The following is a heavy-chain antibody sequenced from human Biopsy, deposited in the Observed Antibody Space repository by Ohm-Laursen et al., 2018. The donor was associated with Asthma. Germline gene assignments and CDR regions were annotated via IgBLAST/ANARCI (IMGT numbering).Heavy chain of an antibody. Sequence: SSVKVSCKAPGGTFSNFAISWVRQAPGQGLEWLGGIMTVFGTTNYAQKFQGRVTMTEDTSTGTAYMELSSLSSDDTAVYYCASDFPKDYVRYNFQFWGQGTLVTVSS. CDR3: ASDFPKDYVRYNFQF. CDR1: GGTFSNFA. J-gene: IGHJ4*02. D-gene: IGHD4-17*01. V-gene: IGHV1-69*06. CDR2: IMTVFGTT.